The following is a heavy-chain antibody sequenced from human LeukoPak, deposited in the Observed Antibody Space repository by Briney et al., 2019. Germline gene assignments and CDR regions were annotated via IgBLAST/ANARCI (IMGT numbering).Heavy chain of an antibody. D-gene: IGHD3-9*01. CDR2: INAGNGNT. J-gene: IGHJ5*02. CDR1: GYTFTSYA. CDR3: ARRGKVPIFWLDNWFDP. Sequence: ASVKVSCKASGYTFTSYAMHWVRQAPGQRLERMGWINAGNGNTKYSQKFQGRVTITRDTSASTAYMELSSLRSEDTAVYYCARRGKVPIFWLDNWFDPWGQGTLVTVSS. V-gene: IGHV1-3*01.